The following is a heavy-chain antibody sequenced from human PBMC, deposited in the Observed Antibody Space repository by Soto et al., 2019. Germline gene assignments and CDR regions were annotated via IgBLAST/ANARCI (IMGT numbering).Heavy chain of an antibody. J-gene: IGHJ6*02. D-gene: IGHD4-17*01. Sequence: QVQLVQSGAEVKKPGASVKVSCKASGYTFTSYYMHWVRQAPGQGLEWMGIINPSGGSTSYAQKFQGRGTMTRDTSTSTVYMELSSLRSEDTAVYYCAREDPDGDYYNYGMDVWGQGTTVTVSS. V-gene: IGHV1-46*01. CDR3: AREDPDGDYYNYGMDV. CDR2: INPSGGST. CDR1: GYTFTSYY.